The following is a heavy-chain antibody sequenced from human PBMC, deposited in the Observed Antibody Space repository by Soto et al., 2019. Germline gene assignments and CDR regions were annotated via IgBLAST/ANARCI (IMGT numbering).Heavy chain of an antibody. Sequence: PWGFLRLSCSASGLTFTSYGMHWVRQAPGKGLEYVSVISNNGGSTYYADSVKGRFTISRDNSKNTLYLQMTSLRTEDTAVYYCVLDYYDNSAYFAFDYWGQGALVTVS. D-gene: IGHD3-22*01. CDR1: GLTFTSYG. CDR3: VLDYYDNSAYFAFDY. CDR2: ISNNGGST. J-gene: IGHJ4*02. V-gene: IGHV3-64D*08.